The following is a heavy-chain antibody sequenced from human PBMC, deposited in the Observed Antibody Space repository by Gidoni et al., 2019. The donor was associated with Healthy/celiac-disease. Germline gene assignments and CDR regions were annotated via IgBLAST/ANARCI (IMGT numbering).Heavy chain of an antibody. CDR1: GFTFSSYA. D-gene: IGHD2-2*02. Sequence: EVQLLESGGGLVQPGGSLRLSCAASGFTFSSYAMSWVRQAPGKGMELVSGLSGSGGSTYYADSVKGRFTISRDQSNNTRYLQMNSLRAEDTAVYYCAFCRSTSGYKKGYYYYYMDVWGKGTTVTVSS. CDR2: LSGSGGST. V-gene: IGHV3-23*01. J-gene: IGHJ6*03. CDR3: AFCRSTSGYKKGYYYYYMDV.